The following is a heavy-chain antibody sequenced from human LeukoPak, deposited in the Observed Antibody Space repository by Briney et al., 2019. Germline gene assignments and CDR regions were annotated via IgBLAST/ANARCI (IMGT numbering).Heavy chain of an antibody. Sequence: GGSLRLSCAASGFTFSSYGMTWVRQAPGKGLEWVGFIRSQIYGGTPEYAASVKGRFTISRDDSEGVAYLQMNSLKTEDTAVYYCTRDQTPYYWGQGTLVTVSS. CDR2: IRSQIYGGTP. CDR1: GFTFSSYG. CDR3: TRDQTPYY. V-gene: IGHV3-49*04. J-gene: IGHJ4*02.